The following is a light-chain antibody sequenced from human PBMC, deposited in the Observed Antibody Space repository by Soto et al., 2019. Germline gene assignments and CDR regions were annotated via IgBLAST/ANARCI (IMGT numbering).Light chain of an antibody. Sequence: DIQLTQSPSVLSASVGDRVTITCRASPGVGTSVAWYQQKSGEAPKLLIYAASTLQGGVPSKFSGSGSGTEFTLTITSLQPEDFATYYCQDVHDFPQPFGPGTKIEVK. J-gene: IGKJ3*01. CDR3: QDVHDFPQP. CDR1: PGVGTS. CDR2: AAS. V-gene: IGKV1-9*01.